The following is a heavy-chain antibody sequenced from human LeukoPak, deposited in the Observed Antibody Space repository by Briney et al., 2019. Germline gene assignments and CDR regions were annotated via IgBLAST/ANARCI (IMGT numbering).Heavy chain of an antibody. CDR2: INSDGSST. D-gene: IGHD3-22*01. Sequence: PGGSLRLSCAASGFTFSSYWMHWVRQAPGKGLVWVSRINSDGSSTSYADSVKGRFTISRDNAKNTVFLQMNSLTAEDAAVYYCARVITGSTYGQFDFWGQGALATVSS. CDR1: GFTFSSYW. J-gene: IGHJ4*02. CDR3: ARVITGSTYGQFDF. V-gene: IGHV3-74*01.